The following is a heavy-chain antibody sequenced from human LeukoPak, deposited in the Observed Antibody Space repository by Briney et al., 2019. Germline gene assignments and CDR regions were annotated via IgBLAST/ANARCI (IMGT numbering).Heavy chain of an antibody. J-gene: IGHJ4*02. CDR1: GDSMRSGSFY. CDR2: IYSTGAS. D-gene: IGHD4-11*01. CDR3: ARELTYSNYGLYLD. Sequence: KPSETLSLTCTVSGDSMRSGSFYWNWMRQPAGKGLEWIGRIYSTGASQYNPSLQTRVTMSADTSRNQSSLKFNSVTAADTAVYYCARELTYSNYGLYLDWGQGALVIVSS. V-gene: IGHV4-61*02.